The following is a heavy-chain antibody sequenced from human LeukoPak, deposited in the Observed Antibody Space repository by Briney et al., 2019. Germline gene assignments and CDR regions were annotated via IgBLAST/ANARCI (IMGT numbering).Heavy chain of an antibody. J-gene: IGHJ3*02. CDR2: FDPEDGET. Sequence: EASVTVSCKVSGYTLTELSMHWVRQAPGKGLEWMGGFDPEDGETIYAQKFQGRVTMTEDTSTDTAYMELSSLRSEDTAVYYCATSLRPTVVTPSGAFDIWGQGTMVTVSS. D-gene: IGHD4-23*01. V-gene: IGHV1-24*01. CDR1: GYTLTELS. CDR3: ATSLRPTVVTPSGAFDI.